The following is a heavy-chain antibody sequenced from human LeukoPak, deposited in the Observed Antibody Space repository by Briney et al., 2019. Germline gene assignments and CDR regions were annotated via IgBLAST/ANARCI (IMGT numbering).Heavy chain of an antibody. CDR1: GFTFSSYS. Sequence: GGSLRLSCAASGFTFSSYSMNWVRQAPGKGLEWVSSISSSSSYIYYADSVKGRFTFSRDNAKNSLYLQMNSLRAEDTAVYYCAREEVRGVTDWGQGTLVTVSS. J-gene: IGHJ4*02. CDR2: ISSSSSYI. D-gene: IGHD3-10*01. CDR3: AREEVRGVTD. V-gene: IGHV3-21*01.